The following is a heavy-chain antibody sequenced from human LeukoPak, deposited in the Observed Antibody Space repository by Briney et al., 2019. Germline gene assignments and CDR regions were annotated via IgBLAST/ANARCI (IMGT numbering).Heavy chain of an antibody. CDR3: AKFSTRGPGSLFYNGMDV. Sequence: SETLSLTCTVSGGSISSHYWSWIRQPPGKGLEWIGYIYYSGSTNYNPSLKSRVTVSVDTSKNQFSLKLSSVTAADTAVYYCAKFSTRGPGSLFYNGMDVWGQGTTVTVSS. D-gene: IGHD6-6*01. V-gene: IGHV4-59*11. J-gene: IGHJ6*02. CDR2: IYYSGST. CDR1: GGSISSHY.